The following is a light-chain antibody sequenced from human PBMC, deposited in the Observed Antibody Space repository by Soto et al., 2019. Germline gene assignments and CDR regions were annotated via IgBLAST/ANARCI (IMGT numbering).Light chain of an antibody. CDR1: QSISTY. CDR3: QHSYGTPRT. J-gene: IGKJ1*01. Sequence: IQMTQSPSSLSASVGDRVTTTCRASQSISTYLNWYQHKPGKAPKVLIYAVSSLQSGVPSRFSGSGSGTDFTLTITSLQPEDSATYYCQHSYGTPRTFGQGTKVDIK. V-gene: IGKV1-39*01. CDR2: AVS.